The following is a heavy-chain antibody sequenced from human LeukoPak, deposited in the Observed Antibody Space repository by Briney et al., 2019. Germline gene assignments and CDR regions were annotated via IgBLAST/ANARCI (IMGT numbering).Heavy chain of an antibody. CDR3: AREQQLVHIWFDP. Sequence: PSGTLSLTCAVSGGSISSSNWWSWVRQPPGKGLEWIGEIYHSGSTNYNPSLKSRVTISVDTSKNQFSLKLSSVTAADTAVYYCAREQQLVHIWFDPWGQGTLVTVSS. CDR1: GGSISSSNW. CDR2: IYHSGST. D-gene: IGHD6-13*01. V-gene: IGHV4-4*02. J-gene: IGHJ5*02.